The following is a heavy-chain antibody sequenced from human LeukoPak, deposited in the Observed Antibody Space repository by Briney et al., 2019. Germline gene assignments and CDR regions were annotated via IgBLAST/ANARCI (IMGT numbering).Heavy chain of an antibody. CDR1: GSTFSRYW. CDR2: IKQDGSEK. CDR3: ASAAGWELGY. J-gene: IGHJ4*02. D-gene: IGHD3-10*01. V-gene: IGHV3-7*01. Sequence: GGSLRLSCAASGSTFSRYWMSWVRQTPEKGLEWVANIKQDGSEKNYVDSVKGRFTISRDNAKNSLYLQMNSLRAEDTAVYYCASAAGWELGYWGQGTLVTVSP.